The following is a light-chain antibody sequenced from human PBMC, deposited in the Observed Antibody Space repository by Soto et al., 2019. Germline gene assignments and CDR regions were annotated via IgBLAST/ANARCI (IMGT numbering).Light chain of an antibody. CDR2: AAS. CDR1: QGIIDY. J-gene: IGKJ1*01. V-gene: IGKV1-27*01. Sequence: DIQMTQSPSSLAASVGDRVTITCRASQGIIDYLAWYQQKPGKAPKLLIYAASTLQSGVPSRFSGSGAGTDLTLTITSLQPEDFATYSCQKYNSAPRTFGQGTKVEIK. CDR3: QKYNSAPRT.